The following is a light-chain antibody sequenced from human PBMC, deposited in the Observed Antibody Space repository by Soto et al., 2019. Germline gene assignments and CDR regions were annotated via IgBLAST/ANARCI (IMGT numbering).Light chain of an antibody. CDR1: SSDVGGYNY. J-gene: IGLJ3*02. Sequence: LTQPRSVSGSPGQSVTISCTGTSSDVGGYNYVSWYQQHPGKAPKLMIYDVSKRPSGVPDRFSGSKSGNTASLTISGLQAEDEADYYCCSYAGSYWVFGGGTLLTVL. V-gene: IGLV2-11*01. CDR2: DVS. CDR3: CSYAGSYWV.